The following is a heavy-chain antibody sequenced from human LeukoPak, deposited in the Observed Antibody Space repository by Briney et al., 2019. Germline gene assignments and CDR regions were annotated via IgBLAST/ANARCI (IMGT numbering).Heavy chain of an antibody. CDR1: GGSISSYC. CDR2: IHYSGST. CDR3: ARLVGATTPLDI. V-gene: IGHV4-59*08. D-gene: IGHD1-26*01. J-gene: IGHJ3*02. Sequence: SETLSLTCTVSGGSISSYCWSWIRQPPGKGLEWIGYIHYSGSTNYNPSFKSRVTISVDTSKNQLSLKLSSVTAADTAVYYCARLVGATTPLDIWGQGTMVTVSS.